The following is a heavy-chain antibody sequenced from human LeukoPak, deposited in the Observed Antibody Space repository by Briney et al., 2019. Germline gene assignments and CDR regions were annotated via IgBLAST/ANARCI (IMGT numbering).Heavy chain of an antibody. CDR3: ARSVAYETPYFDY. Sequence: GGSLRLSCAASGCTLSNYWMHWVRQAPGKGLVWVSRISSDGISARNADSVKGRFTISRDNAKNMLYLQMNSLRAEDTAVYYCARSVAYETPYFDYWGQGTLVSVSS. CDR1: GCTLSNYW. V-gene: IGHV3-74*01. J-gene: IGHJ4*02. D-gene: IGHD3-16*01. CDR2: ISSDGISA.